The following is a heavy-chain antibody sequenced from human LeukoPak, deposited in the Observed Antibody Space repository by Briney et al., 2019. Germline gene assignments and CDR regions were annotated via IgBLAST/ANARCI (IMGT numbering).Heavy chain of an antibody. V-gene: IGHV1-2*02. D-gene: IGHD6-13*01. CDR1: GYTFTGYY. J-gene: IGHJ4*02. CDR2: INPNSGGT. Sequence: HGASVKVSCKASGYTFTGYYMHWVRQAPGQGLEWMGWINPNSGGTNYAQKFQGRVTMTRDTSISTAYMELSRLRSDDTAVYYCARALWVLSAAGTLDYWGQGTLVTVSS. CDR3: ARALWVLSAAGTLDY.